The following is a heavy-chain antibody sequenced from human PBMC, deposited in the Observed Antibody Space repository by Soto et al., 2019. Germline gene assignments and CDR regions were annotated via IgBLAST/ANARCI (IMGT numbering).Heavy chain of an antibody. CDR3: ATDPPTISSAGRDDY. CDR1: GYTFTSYG. CDR2: ISAYNGNT. D-gene: IGHD6-13*01. J-gene: IGHJ4*02. V-gene: IGHV1-18*01. Sequence: QVQLVQSGAEVKKPGASVKVSCKASGYTFTSYGISWVRQAPGQGLEWMGWISAYNGNTNYAQKLQGRVTMTTDTSTSTAYMELRSLRSDDTAVYYCATDPPTISSAGRDDYWGQGTLVTVSS.